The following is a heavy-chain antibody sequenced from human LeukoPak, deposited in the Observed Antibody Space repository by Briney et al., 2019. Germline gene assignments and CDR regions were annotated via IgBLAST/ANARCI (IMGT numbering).Heavy chain of an antibody. D-gene: IGHD2-15*01. CDR1: GYNFSTYG. CDR2: ISAYNGRP. CDR3: ARDGRYCSGTSCSWFDP. Sequence: ASVEVSCRASGYNFSTYGTTWLRQAPGQGPEWMGWISAYNGRPNYAQKLQGRVSMTTDTSTNTAYMVLRSLTSDDTAVYYCARDGRYCSGTSCSWFDPWGQGTLVTVSS. J-gene: IGHJ5*02. V-gene: IGHV1-18*01.